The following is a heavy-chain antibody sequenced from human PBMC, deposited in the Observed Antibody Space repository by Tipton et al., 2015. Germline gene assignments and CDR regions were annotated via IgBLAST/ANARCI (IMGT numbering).Heavy chain of an antibody. V-gene: IGHV3-9*01. Sequence: RSLRLSCAASGFTFGDYAMHWVRQAPGKGLEWVSGILWNSNTIGYADSVKGRFTISRDNARNSLYLQMNSLRAEDTAVYYCARGYRMDVWGQGTTVTVSS. CDR2: ILWNSNTI. J-gene: IGHJ6*01. CDR3: ARGYRMDV. CDR1: GFTFGDYA.